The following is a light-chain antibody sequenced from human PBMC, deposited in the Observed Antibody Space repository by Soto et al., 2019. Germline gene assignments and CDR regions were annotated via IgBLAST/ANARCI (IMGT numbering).Light chain of an antibody. Sequence: QSVLTQPASVSGSPGQSITISCTGTSSDVGGYNYVSWYQQHPGKAPKLMIYDVSHRPSGVSNRFSGSKSGNTASLTISGLQAEDEADYYCSSYTSLSTVVFGGGTKLTVL. CDR3: SSYTSLSTVV. V-gene: IGLV2-14*03. CDR1: SSDVGGYNY. J-gene: IGLJ2*01. CDR2: DVS.